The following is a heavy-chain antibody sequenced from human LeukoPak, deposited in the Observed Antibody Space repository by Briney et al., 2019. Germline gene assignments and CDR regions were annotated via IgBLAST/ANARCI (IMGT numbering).Heavy chain of an antibody. CDR3: ARGGNIVVVVAATRGAFDI. CDR1: GGSFSGYY. CDR2: INHSGST. D-gene: IGHD2-15*01. V-gene: IGHV4-34*01. J-gene: IGHJ3*02. Sequence: SETLSLTCAVYGGSFSGYYWSWIRQPPGKGLEWIGEINHSGSTNYKPSLKSRVTISVDTSKNQFSLKLSSVTAADTAVYYCARGGNIVVVVAATRGAFDIWGQGTTVTVSS.